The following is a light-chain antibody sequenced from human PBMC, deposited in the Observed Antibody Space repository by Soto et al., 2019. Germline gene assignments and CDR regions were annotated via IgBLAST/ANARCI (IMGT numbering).Light chain of an antibody. V-gene: IGLV2-18*01. J-gene: IGLJ1*01. CDR1: STDFVSYNR. Sequence: QSALTQPPSVSGSPGQSVTISCTGTSTDFVSYNRVSWYQQPPGTAPKLIIYEAPNRPSGVPDRFSGSKSGNTASLTISGLQAADEADYYCSLYTSENTYVFGTGTKVTVL. CDR3: SLYTSENTYV. CDR2: EAP.